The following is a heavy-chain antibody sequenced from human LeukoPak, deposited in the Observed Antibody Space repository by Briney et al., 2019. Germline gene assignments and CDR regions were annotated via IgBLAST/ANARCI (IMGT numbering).Heavy chain of an antibody. CDR2: IFYSGST. D-gene: IGHD3-22*01. CDR1: SGSISTSNYY. Sequence: PSETLSLTCTVSSGSISTSNYYWGWVRQPPGKALEWIGNIFYSGSTYYSPSLKSRVTISLDTSRNQFSLKLNSVTAADTAVYYCARGARYYYANMDVWGKGTTVTVSS. J-gene: IGHJ6*03. CDR3: ARGARYYYANMDV. V-gene: IGHV4-39*07.